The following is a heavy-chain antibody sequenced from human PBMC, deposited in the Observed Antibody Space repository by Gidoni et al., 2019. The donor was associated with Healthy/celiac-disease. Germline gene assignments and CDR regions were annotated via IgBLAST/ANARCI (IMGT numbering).Heavy chain of an antibody. Sequence: EVQLLESGGGLVQPGGSLRLSCAASGFTFSSYAMSWVRQAPGKGLEWVSAISGSGGSTYYADSVKGRFTISRDNSKNTLYLQMNSLRAEDTAVYYCAKDPSIVVVPAAYFDYWGQGTLVTVSS. CDR3: AKDPSIVVVPAAYFDY. J-gene: IGHJ4*02. CDR1: GFTFSSYA. CDR2: ISGSGGST. V-gene: IGHV3-23*01. D-gene: IGHD2-2*01.